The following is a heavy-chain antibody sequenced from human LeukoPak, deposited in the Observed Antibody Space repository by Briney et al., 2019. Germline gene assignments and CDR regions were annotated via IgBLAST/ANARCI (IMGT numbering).Heavy chain of an antibody. D-gene: IGHD6-13*01. CDR1: GGSISSGGYY. J-gene: IGHJ5*02. CDR3: ARFMVIAAADVNWFDP. CDR2: IYYSGST. V-gene: IGHV4-31*03. Sequence: SETLSLTCTVSGGSISSGGYYWSWIRQHPGKGLEWIGYIYYSGSTYYNPSLKSRVTISVDTSKNQFSLKLSSVTAADTAVYYCARFMVIAAADVNWFDPWGQGTLVTVSS.